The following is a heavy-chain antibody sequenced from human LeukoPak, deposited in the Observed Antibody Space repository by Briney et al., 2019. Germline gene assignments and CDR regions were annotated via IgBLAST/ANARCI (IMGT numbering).Heavy chain of an antibody. CDR2: IRYDGSNK. CDR1: GFTFSSYG. V-gene: IGHV3-30*02. CDR3: AKDVTTAWLALAYYFDY. D-gene: IGHD4-17*01. J-gene: IGHJ4*02. Sequence: GGSLRLSCAASGFTFSSYGMHWVRQAPGKGLEWVAFIRYDGSNKYYADSVKGRFTISRDNSKNTLYLQMNSLRAEDTAVYYCAKDVTTAWLALAYYFDYWGQGTLVTVSS.